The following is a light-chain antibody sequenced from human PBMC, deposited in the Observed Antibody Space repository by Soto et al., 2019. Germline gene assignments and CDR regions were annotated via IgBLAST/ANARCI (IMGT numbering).Light chain of an antibody. CDR2: GAS. J-gene: IGKJ1*01. CDR1: QSVSNN. Sequence: EIVMTQSPATLSMSPGERVPLSCRASQSVSNNLAWYQQIPGQAPRLLIHGASIRATGVPARFSGSGSGTEFTLTISSLQSEDFAVYYCQQYDAWPRTFGQGTKVDIK. CDR3: QQYDAWPRT. V-gene: IGKV3-15*01.